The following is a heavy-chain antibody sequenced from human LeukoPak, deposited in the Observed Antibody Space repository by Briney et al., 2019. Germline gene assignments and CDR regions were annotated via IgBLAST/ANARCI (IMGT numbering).Heavy chain of an antibody. V-gene: IGHV3-23*01. J-gene: IGHJ6*03. CDR2: ISGSGGST. CDR3: AKLGYCSGGSCYTIYYYYMDV. Sequence: GGSLRLSCAASGFTFSSYGMSWVRQAPGKGLEWVSAISGSGGSTYYADSVKGRFTISRDNSKNTLYLQMNSLRAEDKAVYYCAKLGYCSGGSCYTIYYYYMDVWGKGTTVTISS. CDR1: GFTFSSYG. D-gene: IGHD2-15*01.